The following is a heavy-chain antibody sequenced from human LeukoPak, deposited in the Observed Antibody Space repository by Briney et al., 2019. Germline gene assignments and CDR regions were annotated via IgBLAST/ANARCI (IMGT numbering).Heavy chain of an antibody. Sequence: GGSLRLSCAASGFTFSGYWMSWVRQAPGKGLEWVATIKQDASEKTYVDSVEGRSTSSRDNAKSSLFLQMDSLRAEDTAVYYCARFGMDAAIDYWGQGTLVTVSS. CDR2: IKQDASEK. J-gene: IGHJ4*02. D-gene: IGHD2-15*01. CDR1: GFTFSGYW. V-gene: IGHV3-7*01. CDR3: ARFGMDAAIDY.